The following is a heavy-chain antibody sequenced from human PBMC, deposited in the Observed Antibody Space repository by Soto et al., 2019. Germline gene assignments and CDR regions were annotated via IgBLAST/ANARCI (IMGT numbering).Heavy chain of an antibody. CDR2: IKSKTNGGTT. Sequence: GGSLRLSCAASGFTFSNAWMSWVRQAPGKGLEWVGRIKSKTNGGTTDYAAPVKGRFTLSRDDSKNTLDLQMNSLKTEDTAVYYCTTEQEDFDWSSDIWGQGTMVTVSS. CDR3: TTEQEDFDWSSDI. V-gene: IGHV3-15*01. J-gene: IGHJ3*02. D-gene: IGHD3-9*01. CDR1: GFTFSNAW.